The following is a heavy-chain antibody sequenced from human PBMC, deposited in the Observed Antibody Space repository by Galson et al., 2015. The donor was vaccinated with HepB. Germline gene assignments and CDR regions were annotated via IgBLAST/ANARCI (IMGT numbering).Heavy chain of an antibody. V-gene: IGHV3-21*01. CDR1: GFSFSRYS. Sequence: SLRLSCAASGFSFSRYSMNWVRPAPGTGLEWVSSISRSSIYIYQADSVKGRFTTSRDNAKHSLYLQMNSLRAEDTAVYYCARGKYDSGTDYYFDYWGQGTLFTVSS. J-gene: IGHJ4*02. CDR3: ARGKYDSGTDYYFDY. D-gene: IGHD3-22*01. CDR2: ISRSSIYI.